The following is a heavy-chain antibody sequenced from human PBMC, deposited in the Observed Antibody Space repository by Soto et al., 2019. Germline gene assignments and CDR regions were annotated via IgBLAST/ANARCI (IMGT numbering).Heavy chain of an antibody. Sequence: PGGSLRLSCAASGFTFNDYALTWVRQVPGKGLEWVSSLSSRGFSTHYAESVKGRFTISRDNTKNTVYLQMNSLRAEDTAVYYCARDMGSDILTDNYGMDVWGQGTTVTVSS. V-gene: IGHV3-23*01. CDR3: ARDMGSDILTDNYGMDV. CDR2: LSSRGFST. J-gene: IGHJ6*02. CDR1: GFTFNDYA. D-gene: IGHD3-9*01.